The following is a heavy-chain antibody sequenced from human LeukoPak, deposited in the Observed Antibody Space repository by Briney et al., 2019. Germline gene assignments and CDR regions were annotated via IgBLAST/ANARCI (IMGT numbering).Heavy chain of an antibody. CDR3: ARVAYYYGSGFDY. J-gene: IGHJ4*02. V-gene: IGHV3-30-3*01. D-gene: IGHD3-10*01. CDR1: GFTFSSYA. CDR2: ISYDGSNK. Sequence: GGSLRLSCAASGFTFSSYAMHWVRQAPGKGLEWVAVISYDGSNKYYADSVKGRFTISRDNSKNTLYLQMNSLRAEDTAVYYCARVAYYYGSGFDYWGQGTLVTVSS.